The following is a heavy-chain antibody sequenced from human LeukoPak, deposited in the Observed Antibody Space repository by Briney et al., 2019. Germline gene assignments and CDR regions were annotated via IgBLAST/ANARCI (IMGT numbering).Heavy chain of an antibody. Sequence: PGGSLRLSCAASGFTFSSYDMHWVRQATGKGLEWVSAIVTAGDTYYPGSVKGRFTISRENAKNSLYLQMNSLRAGDTAVYYCARATGTWYFDYWGQGTLVTVSS. V-gene: IGHV3-13*01. D-gene: IGHD1-1*01. CDR2: IVTAGDT. CDR1: GFTFSSYD. CDR3: ARATGTWYFDY. J-gene: IGHJ4*02.